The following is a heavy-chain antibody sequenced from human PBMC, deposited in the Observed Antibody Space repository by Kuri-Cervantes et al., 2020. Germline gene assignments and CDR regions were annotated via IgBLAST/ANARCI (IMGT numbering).Heavy chain of an antibody. CDR2: INAGNGNT. D-gene: IGHD2-15*01. CDR1: GYTFTSYP. Sequence: VQETCKASGYTFTSYPMHSVRQAPGQRLEWMGSINAGNGNTKYSQKFQGRVTITRDTSASMAYIELSSLRSEDTAVYYCARGGVAATFEYWDRGTLVTVSS. CDR3: ARGGVAATFEY. J-gene: IGHJ4*02. V-gene: IGHV1-3*01.